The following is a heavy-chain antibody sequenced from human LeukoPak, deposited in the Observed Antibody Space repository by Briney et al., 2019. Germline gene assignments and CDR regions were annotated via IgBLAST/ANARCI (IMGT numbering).Heavy chain of an antibody. D-gene: IGHD6-19*01. J-gene: IGHJ5*02. Sequence: ASVKVSCKASGYTFTGYYMHWARQAPGQGLEWMGWMNPNSGNTGYAQKFQGRVTITRNTSISTAYMELSSLRSEDTAVYYCARDSSGWYHWFDPWGQGTLVTVSS. CDR2: MNPNSGNT. CDR1: GYTFTGYY. CDR3: ARDSSGWYHWFDP. V-gene: IGHV1-8*03.